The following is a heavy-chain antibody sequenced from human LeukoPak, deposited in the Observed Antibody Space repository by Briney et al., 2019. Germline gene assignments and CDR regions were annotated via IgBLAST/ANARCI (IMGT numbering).Heavy chain of an antibody. V-gene: IGHV3-48*03. D-gene: IGHD3-9*01. J-gene: IGHJ4*02. CDR2: IGASGT. Sequence: GGSLRLSCAASGFTFSSYEMNWVRLAPGKGLEWVSYIGASGTYYADSVKGRFTISRDDAKSSLYLQMSSLRADDTAVYYCVRGRLDWGQGTLVTVSS. CDR3: VRGRLD. CDR1: GFTFSSYE.